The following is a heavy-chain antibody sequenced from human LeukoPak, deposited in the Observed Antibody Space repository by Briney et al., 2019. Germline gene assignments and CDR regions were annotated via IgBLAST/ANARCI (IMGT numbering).Heavy chain of an antibody. CDR2: ISGSGGST. CDR3: AKITVAGTYYYYYYMDV. Sequence: GGSLRLSCAVSGFTFSSYALSWVRQAPGKGLEWVSTISGSGGSTYYADSVKGRFTISRDNSKNTLYLQMNSLRAEDTAVYYCAKITVAGTYYYYYYMDVWGKGTTVTVSS. J-gene: IGHJ6*03. V-gene: IGHV3-23*01. CDR1: GFTFSSYA. D-gene: IGHD6-19*01.